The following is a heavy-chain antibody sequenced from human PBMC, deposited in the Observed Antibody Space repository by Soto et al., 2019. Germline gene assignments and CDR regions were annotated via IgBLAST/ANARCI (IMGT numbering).Heavy chain of an antibody. CDR2: IYYSGST. D-gene: IGHD3-3*01. CDR1: GGSISSYY. CDR3: ARHAPSFRFRFTDYYYYYMDV. V-gene: IGHV4-59*08. Sequence: PSETLSLTCTVSGGSISSYYWSWIRQPPGKGLEWIGYIYYSGSTNYNPSLKSRVTISVDTSKNQFSLKLSSVTAADTAVYYCARHAPSFRFRFTDYYYYYMDVWGKGTTVTVSS. J-gene: IGHJ6*03.